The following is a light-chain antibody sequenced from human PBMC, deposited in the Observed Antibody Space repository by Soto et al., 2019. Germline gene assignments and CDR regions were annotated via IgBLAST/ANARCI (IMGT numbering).Light chain of an antibody. Sequence: DIQMTQSPSSLSASVGDTVTITCRASQGISNSLAWFQQKPGRVPQFLIYAASTFQPGVPPRFSGSGSGTDFTPTISSPQPEDVATYYCQNHNSAPLTFRPGNRVDIK. CDR3: QNHNSAPLT. J-gene: IGKJ3*01. CDR2: AAS. V-gene: IGKV1-27*01. CDR1: QGISNS.